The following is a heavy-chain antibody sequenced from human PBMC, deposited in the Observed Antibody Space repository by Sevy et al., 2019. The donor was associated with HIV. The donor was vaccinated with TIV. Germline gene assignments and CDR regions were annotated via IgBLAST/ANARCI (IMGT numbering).Heavy chain of an antibody. D-gene: IGHD3-3*01. CDR3: ARESYDFWTGPVDYDYGMDV. V-gene: IGHV1-2*02. CDR2: INPKSGAT. J-gene: IGHJ6*02. CDR1: GYTFSDSGYY. Sequence: ASVKVSCKASGYTFSDSGYYVHWVRQAPGQGLERMGWINPKSGATNYAQKFQGRVTMTRDTSVSTANMELNRLTSDDTAVYYCARESYDFWTGPVDYDYGMDVWGQGTTVTVSS.